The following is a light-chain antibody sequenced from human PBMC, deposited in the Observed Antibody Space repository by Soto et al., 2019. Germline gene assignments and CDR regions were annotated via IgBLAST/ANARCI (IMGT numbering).Light chain of an antibody. CDR1: QSVSSSY. Sequence: EIVFTQSPGTLSLSQGERATLSCRASQSVSSSYLAWYQQKPGQAPRLLISGASSRATVIPDRFSGSGSGTDFTLTISRLEPEDFAVYYCQQYGDSPYTFGQGTKVDIK. J-gene: IGKJ2*01. CDR3: QQYGDSPYT. CDR2: GAS. V-gene: IGKV3-20*01.